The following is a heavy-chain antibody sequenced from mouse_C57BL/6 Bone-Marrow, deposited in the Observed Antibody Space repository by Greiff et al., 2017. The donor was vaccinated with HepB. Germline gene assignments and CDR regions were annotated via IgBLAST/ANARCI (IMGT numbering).Heavy chain of an antibody. Sequence: DVKLQESGPGLVKPSQSLSLTCSVTGYSITSGYYWNWIRQFPGNKLEWMGYISYDGSNNYNPSLKNRISITRDTSKNQFFLKLNSVTTEDTATYYCARAIYYYGSSYHWYFDVWGTGTTVTVSS. CDR3: ARAIYYYGSSYHWYFDV. J-gene: IGHJ1*03. CDR2: ISYDGSN. D-gene: IGHD1-1*01. V-gene: IGHV3-6*01. CDR1: GYSITSGYY.